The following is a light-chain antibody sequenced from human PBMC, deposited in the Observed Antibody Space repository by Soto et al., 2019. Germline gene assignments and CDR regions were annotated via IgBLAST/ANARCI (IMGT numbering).Light chain of an antibody. V-gene: IGKV1-5*01. CDR2: DAS. CDR1: QSVSTW. CDR3: QQYNSYSPT. J-gene: IGKJ1*01. Sequence: DIQMTQSPSSLSASVGDTVTITCRASQSVSTWLAWYQQKPGKAPKLLIYDASSLESGVPSRFSGSGSGTELTISISSLQAEDSATYYCQQYNSYSPTFGQGTKV.